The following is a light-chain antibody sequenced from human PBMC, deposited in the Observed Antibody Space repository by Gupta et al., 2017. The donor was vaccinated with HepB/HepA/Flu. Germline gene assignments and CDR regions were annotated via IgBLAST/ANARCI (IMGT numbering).Light chain of an antibody. CDR3: QQYSSYPRT. J-gene: IGKJ1*01. V-gene: IGKV1D-16*01. CDR1: QGISSW. Sequence: QMYQSPSSLSASVGDRVTITCRASQGISSWLAWYQQKPEKAPKALIYAASNLQSGVPSRFSGSGSGTDFTLTISRLQPEDFATYYCQQYSSYPRTFGQGTKLEIK. CDR2: AAS.